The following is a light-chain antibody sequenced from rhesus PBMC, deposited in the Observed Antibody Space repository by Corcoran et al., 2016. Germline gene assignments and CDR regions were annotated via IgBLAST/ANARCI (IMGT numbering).Light chain of an antibody. CDR1: QGISSW. CDR2: KAS. V-gene: IGKV1-21*01. Sequence: DIQMTQSPSSLSASVGDRVTITCRASQGISSWLAWYQQKPGKAPKLLIYKASRLQSGVPSRVSGSGSGTDFTLTISILQPEDFATYYCQQYNSAPPSFGQGTKVEIK. CDR3: QQYNSAPPS. J-gene: IGKJ2*01.